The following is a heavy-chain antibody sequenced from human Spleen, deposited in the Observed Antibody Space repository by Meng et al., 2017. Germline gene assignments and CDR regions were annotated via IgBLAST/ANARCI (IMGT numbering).Heavy chain of an antibody. CDR3: ARIEYNSSWSLFDY. J-gene: IGHJ4*02. CDR2: VNTNTGKG. D-gene: IGHD6-13*01. V-gene: IGHV7-4-1*02. CDR1: GYTFTRHA. Sequence: ASVKVSCKASGYTFTRHAINWVRQAPGRGPEWMGWVNTNTGKGTYAQDFRGRFLFSLESSDSTAYLQISSLKPEDTAVYYCARIEYNSSWSLFDYWGQGSLVTVSS.